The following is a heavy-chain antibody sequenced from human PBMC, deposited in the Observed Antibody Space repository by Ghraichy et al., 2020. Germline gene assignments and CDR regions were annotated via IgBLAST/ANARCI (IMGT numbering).Heavy chain of an antibody. Sequence: GESLNISCAASGFTFSSYAMSWVRQAPGKGLEWVSAISGSGGSTYYADSVKGRFTISRDNSKNTLYLQMNSLRAEDTAVYYCAKDRIVGATRVLMDYWGQGTLVTVSS. CDR3: AKDRIVGATRVLMDY. CDR1: GFTFSSYA. CDR2: ISGSGGST. D-gene: IGHD1-26*01. V-gene: IGHV3-23*01. J-gene: IGHJ4*02.